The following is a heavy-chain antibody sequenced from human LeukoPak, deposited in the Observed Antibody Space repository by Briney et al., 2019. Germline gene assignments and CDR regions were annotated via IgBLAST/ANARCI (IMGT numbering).Heavy chain of an antibody. V-gene: IGHV4-39*01. CDR1: GGSISSSSYY. D-gene: IGHD3-22*01. Sequence: SETLSLTCTVSGGSISSSSYYWGWIRQPPGKGLEWIGRIYYSGSTYYNPSLKSRVTISVDTSKNQFSLKLSSVTAADTAVYYCARRRYYYDSSGSDFDYWGQGTLVTVSS. CDR3: ARRRYYYDSSGSDFDY. J-gene: IGHJ4*02. CDR2: IYYSGST.